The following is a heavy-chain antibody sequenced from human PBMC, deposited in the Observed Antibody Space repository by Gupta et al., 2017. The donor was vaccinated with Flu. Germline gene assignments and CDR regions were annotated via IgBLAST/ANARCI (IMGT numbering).Heavy chain of an antibody. CDR3: ARAHVTCSGGSCYSVYAFDI. J-gene: IGHJ3*02. Sequence: QVQLQESGPGLVKPSETLSLTCTVSGGSISSYYWSWIRQPPGKGLEWIGYIYYSGSTNYNPSLKSRVTISVDTSKNQFSLKLSSVTAADTAVYYCARAHVTCSGGSCYSVYAFDIWGQGTMVTVSS. CDR1: GGSISSYY. V-gene: IGHV4-59*01. CDR2: IYYSGST. D-gene: IGHD2-15*01.